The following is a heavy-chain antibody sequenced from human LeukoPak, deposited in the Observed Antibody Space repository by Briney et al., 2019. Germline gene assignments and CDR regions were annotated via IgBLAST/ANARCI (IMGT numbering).Heavy chain of an antibody. D-gene: IGHD6-19*01. Sequence: GGSLRLSCAASGFTFSSYEMNWVRQAPGKGLEWVSYISSSGSTIYYADSVKGRFTISRDNAKNSLYLQMNSLRAEDTAVYYCARVEQWLALDYWGQGTLVTVSS. J-gene: IGHJ4*02. V-gene: IGHV3-48*03. CDR3: ARVEQWLALDY. CDR1: GFTFSSYE. CDR2: ISSSGSTI.